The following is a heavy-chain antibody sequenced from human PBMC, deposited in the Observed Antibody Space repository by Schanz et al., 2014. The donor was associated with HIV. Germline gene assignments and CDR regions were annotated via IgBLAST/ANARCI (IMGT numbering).Heavy chain of an antibody. CDR1: GFSFMSYG. Sequence: EMQLLDSGGDLVQPGGSLRLSCAASGFSFMSYGMSWVRQAPGKGLEWVSSISRDPSYIYYADSVRGRFTISRDNAKNSLYLQMNSLRAEDTAVYYCVRDNHDSTWYEGYYYGMDVWGQGTTVTVSS. CDR3: VRDNHDSTWYEGYYYGMDV. J-gene: IGHJ6*02. CDR2: ISRDPSYI. D-gene: IGHD6-13*01. V-gene: IGHV3-21*02.